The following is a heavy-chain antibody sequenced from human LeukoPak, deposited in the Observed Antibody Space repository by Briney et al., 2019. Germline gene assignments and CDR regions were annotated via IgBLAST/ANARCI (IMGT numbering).Heavy chain of an antibody. CDR3: AKGSGNGYGSGPFDY. CDR2: ISTDAGET. CDR1: GFTFSSSG. D-gene: IGHD3-10*01. Sequence: GGSLRLSCAASGFTFSSSGMSWVRQAPGKGLEWVSAISTDAGETHYADSVKGRFTISRDNSKNTVSLQMSSLRAEDTALYYCAKGSGNGYGSGPFDYWGQGTLVTVSS. J-gene: IGHJ4*02. V-gene: IGHV3-23*01.